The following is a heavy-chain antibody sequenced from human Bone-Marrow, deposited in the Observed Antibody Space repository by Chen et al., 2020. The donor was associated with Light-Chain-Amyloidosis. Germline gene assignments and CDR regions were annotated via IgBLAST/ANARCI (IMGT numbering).Heavy chain of an antibody. Sequence: EVQLEQSGPEVKKPGESLKISCKGSGYTFPNDWIGWVRQMPGKGLWWMGVIYPVDTDARYSPSWEGQGTIAADKSITTAYLQWRSLKASDTARYYCARRRDGYKFDYWGQGTLVTVSS. D-gene: IGHD5-12*01. CDR3: ARRRDGYKFDY. CDR2: IYPVDTDA. CDR1: GYTFPNDW. V-gene: IGHV5-51*01. J-gene: IGHJ4*02.